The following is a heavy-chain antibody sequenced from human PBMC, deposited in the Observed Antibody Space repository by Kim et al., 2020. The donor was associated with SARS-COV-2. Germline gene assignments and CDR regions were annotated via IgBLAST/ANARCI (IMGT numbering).Heavy chain of an antibody. CDR2: ISGNGDST. D-gene: IGHD6-25*01. CDR3: AKGGSASGYFQVDS. J-gene: IGHJ4*02. Sequence: VSTISGNGDSTFYTDAVKGRFTISRDNSKNTLYLQMSGLSTDDTAVYFCAKGGSASGYFQVDSWGQVTLVTFSS. V-gene: IGHV3-23*01.